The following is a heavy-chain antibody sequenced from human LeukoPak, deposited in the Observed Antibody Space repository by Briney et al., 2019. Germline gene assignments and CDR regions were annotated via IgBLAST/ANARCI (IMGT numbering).Heavy chain of an antibody. CDR2: IYYSGST. CDR3: ARAPVATISGYYYYMDV. Sequence: SQTLSLTCAVSGGSISSGAYSWSWIRQPPGKGLEWIGYIYYSGSTYYNSSLKSRVTISVDTSKNQFSLKLSSVTAADTAVYYCARAPVATISGYYYYMDVWGKGTTVTVSS. CDR1: GGSISSGAYS. V-gene: IGHV4-30-4*07. D-gene: IGHD5-12*01. J-gene: IGHJ6*03.